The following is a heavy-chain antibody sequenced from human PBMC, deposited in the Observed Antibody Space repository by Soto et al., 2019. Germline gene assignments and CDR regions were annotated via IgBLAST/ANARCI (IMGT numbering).Heavy chain of an antibody. D-gene: IGHD2-15*01. CDR1: GGSISSYY. V-gene: IGHV4-59*08. CDR3: ARHGDCSGGSCYSLAP. Sequence: PSETLSLTCTVSGGSISSYYWSWIRQPPGKGLEWIGYIYYSGSTNYNPSLKSRVTISVDTSKNQFSLKLSSVTAADTAVYYCARHGDCSGGSCYSLAPWGQGTLVTVSS. J-gene: IGHJ5*02. CDR2: IYYSGST.